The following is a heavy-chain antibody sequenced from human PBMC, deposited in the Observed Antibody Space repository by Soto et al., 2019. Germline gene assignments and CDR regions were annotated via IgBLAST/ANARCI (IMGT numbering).Heavy chain of an antibody. Sequence: SSETLSLTCTVSGGSIISYCWSWIRQPPGKGLKWIGYIYDSGSTNYNPSLKSRVTISVDTSKNQFSLKLSSVTAADTAVYHCARRGAAGGIRHYMDVWGKRTTVTVSS. CDR3: ARRGAAGGIRHYMDV. CDR1: GGSIISYC. V-gene: IGHV4-59*08. J-gene: IGHJ6*03. CDR2: IYDSGST. D-gene: IGHD6-13*01.